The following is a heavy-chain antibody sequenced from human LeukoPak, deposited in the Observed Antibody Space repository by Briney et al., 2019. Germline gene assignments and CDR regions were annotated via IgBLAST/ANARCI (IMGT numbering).Heavy chain of an antibody. Sequence: GGSLRLSCAASGFTFSDYYMSWIRQAPGKGLEWVSYISSSGSTIYYADSVKGRFTISRDNAKNSLYLQMNSLRAEDTAVYYCARFITSISWPDYFDYWGQGTLVTVSS. CDR2: ISSSGSTI. V-gene: IGHV3-11*04. CDR3: ARFITSISWPDYFDY. J-gene: IGHJ4*02. D-gene: IGHD6-13*01. CDR1: GFTFSDYY.